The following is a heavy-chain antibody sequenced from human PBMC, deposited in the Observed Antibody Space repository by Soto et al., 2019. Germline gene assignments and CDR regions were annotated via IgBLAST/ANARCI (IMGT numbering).Heavy chain of an antibody. V-gene: IGHV4-59*01. Sequence: SETLSLTCTVSGGSISSYYWSWIRQPPGKGLEWIGYIYYSGSTNYNPSLKSRVTISVDTSKNQFSLKLSSVTAADTAVYYCARDLSGSYYDWSFDLWGRGTLVTVSS. CDR3: ARDLSGSYYDWSFDL. J-gene: IGHJ2*01. D-gene: IGHD1-26*01. CDR1: GGSISSYY. CDR2: IYYSGST.